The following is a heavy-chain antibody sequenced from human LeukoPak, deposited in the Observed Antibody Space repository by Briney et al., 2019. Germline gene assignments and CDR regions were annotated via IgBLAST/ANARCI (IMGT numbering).Heavy chain of an antibody. D-gene: IGHD7-27*01. CDR3: ARGPPNWGYDY. CDR1: GYTFTSYG. J-gene: IGHJ4*02. CDR2: MSPNSGDT. Sequence: GASVKVSCKASGYTFTSYGISWVRQATGQRPEWMEWMSPNSGDTGYAQKFQDRVTMTRNTSISTAYMELSSLRSDDTAVYYCARGPPNWGYDYWGPGTLVTVSS. V-gene: IGHV1-8*02.